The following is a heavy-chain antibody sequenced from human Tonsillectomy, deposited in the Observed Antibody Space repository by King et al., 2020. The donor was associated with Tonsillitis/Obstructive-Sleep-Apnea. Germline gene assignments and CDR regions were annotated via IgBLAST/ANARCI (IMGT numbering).Heavy chain of an antibody. CDR1: GFSLSTYGVG. J-gene: IGHJ6*03. Sequence: ITLKESGPTLVKPTQTLTLTCTFSGFSLSTYGVGVGWIRQPPGEALEWLALIYWDDDKRYSPSLESRLTITKDTSKNQVVLTMTNMDPVDTATYYCARSFVALDYYYMDVWGKGTTVTVSS. D-gene: IGHD2-21*01. CDR2: IYWDDDK. V-gene: IGHV2-5*02. CDR3: ARSFVALDYYYMDV.